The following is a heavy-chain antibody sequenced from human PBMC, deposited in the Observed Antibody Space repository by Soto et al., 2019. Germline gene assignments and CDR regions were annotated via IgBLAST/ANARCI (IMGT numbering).Heavy chain of an antibody. D-gene: IGHD3-22*01. CDR3: ARLTGAPYYYDSSGYYPRGFDY. CDR2: IYYSGST. Sequence: VSLTCTVSGGSISSSSYYWGWIRQPPGKGLEWIGSIYYSGSTYYNPSLKSRVTISVDTSKNQFSLKLSSVTAADTAVYYCARLTGAPYYYDSSGYYPRGFDYWGQGTLVTVSA. V-gene: IGHV4-39*01. CDR1: GGSISSSSYY. J-gene: IGHJ4*02.